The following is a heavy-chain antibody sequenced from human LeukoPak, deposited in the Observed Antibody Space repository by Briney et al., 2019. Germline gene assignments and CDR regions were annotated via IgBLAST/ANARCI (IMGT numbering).Heavy chain of an antibody. J-gene: IGHJ4*02. CDR3: ARLYYDRSGYRLDS. D-gene: IGHD3-22*01. CDR2: ISSSGST. V-gene: IGHV4-4*07. CDR1: GGSISSHY. Sequence: SETLSLTCTVSGGSISSHYWSWIRQPAGKGLEWIGRISSSGSTNYNSSLKSRVTMSVDTSQNQCSLKLSSVTAADTAVYYCARLYYDRSGYRLDSWGQGTLVTVSS.